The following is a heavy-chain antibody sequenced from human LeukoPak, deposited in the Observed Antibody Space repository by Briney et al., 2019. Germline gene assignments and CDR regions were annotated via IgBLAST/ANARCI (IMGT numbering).Heavy chain of an antibody. CDR1: GYTFTSYY. J-gene: IGHJ4*02. CDR3: ARGYSSSWYVDGVGY. D-gene: IGHD6-13*01. V-gene: IGHV1-46*01. Sequence: GASVKVSCKASGYTFTSYYMHWVRQAPGQGLEWMGIINPSGGSTSYAQKFQGRVTMTRDMSTSTVYMELSSLRSEDTAVYYCARGYSSSWYVDGVGYWGQGTLVTVSS. CDR2: INPSGGST.